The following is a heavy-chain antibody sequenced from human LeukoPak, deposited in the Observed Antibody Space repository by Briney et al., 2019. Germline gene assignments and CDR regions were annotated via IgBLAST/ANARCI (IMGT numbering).Heavy chain of an antibody. CDR2: INGDGSSI. D-gene: IGHD3-3*01. CDR3: AKDVDDSVFHFDY. Sequence: GGSLRLSCAASGFSSNSYWMHWARQAPGKGLVWVARINGDGSSINYADSVKGRFTISRDNAKNTLYLQMNSLRVEDTAVYYCAKDVDDSVFHFDYWGQGTLVTVSS. J-gene: IGHJ4*02. CDR1: GFSSNSYW. V-gene: IGHV3-74*01.